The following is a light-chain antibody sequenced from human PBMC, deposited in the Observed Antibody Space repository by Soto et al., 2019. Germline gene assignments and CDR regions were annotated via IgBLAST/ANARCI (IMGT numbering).Light chain of an antibody. CDR3: QQSYSTLFT. Sequence: DLQMTQSPSSLSASVGGRVTITCRASQSISSYLNWYQQKPGKAPKLLIYAASSLQSGVPSRFSGSGSGTDFTLTISSLQPEDFATYYCQQSYSTLFTFGPGTKVDIK. J-gene: IGKJ3*01. V-gene: IGKV1-39*01. CDR2: AAS. CDR1: QSISSY.